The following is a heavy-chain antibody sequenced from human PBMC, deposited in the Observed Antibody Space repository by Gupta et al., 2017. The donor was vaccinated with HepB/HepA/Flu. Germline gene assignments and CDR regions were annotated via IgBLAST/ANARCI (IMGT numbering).Heavy chain of an antibody. CDR3: AKDLTGTYGDYFDY. V-gene: IGHV3-23*01. Sequence: EVQLSESGGDWVQTGGSLRLSCAASGLSLGTYAMSWVRQAPGKGPEWVSEISGSGGNTYYADSVKGRFSISRDNSKSTLYLQMNSLKVEDTAVYYCAKDLTGTYGDYFDYWGQGTPVAVSA. J-gene: IGHJ4*02. CDR2: ISGSGGNT. D-gene: IGHD1-20*01. CDR1: GLSLGTYA.